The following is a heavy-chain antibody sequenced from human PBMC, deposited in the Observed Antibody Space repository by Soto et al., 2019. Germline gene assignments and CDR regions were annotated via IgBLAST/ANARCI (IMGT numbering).Heavy chain of an antibody. V-gene: IGHV1-69*13. CDR2: IIPIFGTA. J-gene: IGHJ6*02. CDR3: ARVAIAAAGSWDYYYYYGMDV. Sequence: EASVKVSCKASGGTFSSYAISWVRQAPGQGLEWMGGIIPIFGTANYAQRFQGRVTITADESTSTAYMELSSLRSEDTAVYYCARVAIAAAGSWDYYYYYGMDVWGQGTTVTVSS. CDR1: GGTFSSYA. D-gene: IGHD6-13*01.